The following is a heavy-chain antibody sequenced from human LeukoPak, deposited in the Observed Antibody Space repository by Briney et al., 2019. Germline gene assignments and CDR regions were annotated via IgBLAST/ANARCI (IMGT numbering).Heavy chain of an antibody. V-gene: IGHV1-18*01. CDR1: GYTFTSYG. Sequence: ASVKVSCKASGYTFTSYGISWVRQAPGQGLEWMGWISAYNGNTNYAQKLQGRVTMTTDTSTSTAYMELRSLGSDDTAVYYCARSLDILTGYYSNWFDPWGQGTLVTVSS. D-gene: IGHD3-9*01. CDR3: ARSLDILTGYYSNWFDP. CDR2: ISAYNGNT. J-gene: IGHJ5*02.